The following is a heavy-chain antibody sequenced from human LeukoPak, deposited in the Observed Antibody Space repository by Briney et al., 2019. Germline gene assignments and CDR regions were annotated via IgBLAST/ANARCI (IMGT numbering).Heavy chain of an antibody. CDR3: ATQWELHPAF. Sequence: GGSLRLSCAASGFTFSSYSMNWVRLAPGKGLEWVSYITRSGSARYYADSVKGRFTISRDNAKNSLYLQMNSLRAEDTAVYYCATQWELHPAFWGQGTLVTVSS. V-gene: IGHV3-48*01. J-gene: IGHJ4*02. D-gene: IGHD1-26*01. CDR2: ITRSGSAR. CDR1: GFTFSSYS.